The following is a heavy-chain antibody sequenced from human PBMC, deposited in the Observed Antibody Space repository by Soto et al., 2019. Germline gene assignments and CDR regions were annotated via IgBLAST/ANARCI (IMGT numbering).Heavy chain of an antibody. CDR2: VSHDGDST. D-gene: IGHD2-8*02. V-gene: IGHV3-23*01. CDR1: GFTFSTYA. CDR3: ARPHVYCTGGTFYLAEHFQY. J-gene: IGHJ1*01. Sequence: EGQLLESGGGLVQPGGSLRLWCSASGFTFSTYAMSWLRQAPVKGLEWVSAVSHDGDSTYYADSVKGRFTISRDNSKNTLNLQVDILRADDTAVYYCARPHVYCTGGTFYLAEHFQYWGQGTLVTVSS.